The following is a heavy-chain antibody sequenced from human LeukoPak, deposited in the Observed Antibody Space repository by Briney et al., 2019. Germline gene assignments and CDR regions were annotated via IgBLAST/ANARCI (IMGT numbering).Heavy chain of an antibody. J-gene: IGHJ6*02. V-gene: IGHV1-18*04. D-gene: IGHD5-18*01. CDR1: GYTSTDYY. CDR3: ARVRIQLWPDYYYYYGMDV. CDR2: ISAYNGNT. Sequence: ASVKVSCKASGYTSTDYYMHWVRQAPGQGLEWMGWISAYNGNTNYAQKLQGRVTMTTDTSTSTAYMELRSLRSDDTAVYYCARVRIQLWPDYYYYYGMDVWGQGTTVTVSS.